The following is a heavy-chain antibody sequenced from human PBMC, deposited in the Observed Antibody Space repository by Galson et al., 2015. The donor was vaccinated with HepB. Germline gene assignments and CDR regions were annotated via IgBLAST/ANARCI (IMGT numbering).Heavy chain of an antibody. J-gene: IGHJ4*02. Sequence: SLRLSCAASGFTFSSYAMHWVRQAPGKGLEWVAVISYDGSNKYYADSVKGRFTISRDNSKNTLYLQMNSLRAEDTAVYYCARDGVLSDNFDYWGPGTLVTVSS. CDR1: GFTFSSYA. CDR2: ISYDGSNK. D-gene: IGHD4/OR15-4a*01. CDR3: ARDGVLSDNFDY. V-gene: IGHV3-30-3*01.